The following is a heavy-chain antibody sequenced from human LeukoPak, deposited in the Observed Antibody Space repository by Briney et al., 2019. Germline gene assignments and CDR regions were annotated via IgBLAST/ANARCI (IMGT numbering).Heavy chain of an antibody. CDR2: IYHSGST. V-gene: IGHV4-59*01. J-gene: IGHJ4*02. Sequence: SETLSLTCTLPGGSISTYYWSWLRQPPGKGLEWIGYIYHSGSTNYNPSLKSRVTISVDTSKNQFSLKLSSVTAADTAVYYCARGGGYASPIGYWGQGALVTVSS. CDR1: GGSISTYY. CDR3: ARGGGYASPIGY. D-gene: IGHD5-12*01.